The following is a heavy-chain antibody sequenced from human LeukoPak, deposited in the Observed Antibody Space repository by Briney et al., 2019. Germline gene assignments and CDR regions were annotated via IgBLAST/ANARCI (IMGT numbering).Heavy chain of an antibody. V-gene: IGHV4-34*01. CDR2: INHSGST. J-gene: IGHJ4*02. Sequence: SETLSLTCAVYGGSFSGYYWSWIRQCPGKGLEWIGEINHSGSTNYNPSLKSRVTISVDTSKNQFSLKLTSVTAADTAVYYCARGDPGYSSSWSLGYWGQGTLVTVSS. D-gene: IGHD6-13*01. CDR3: ARGDPGYSSSWSLGY. CDR1: GGSFSGYY.